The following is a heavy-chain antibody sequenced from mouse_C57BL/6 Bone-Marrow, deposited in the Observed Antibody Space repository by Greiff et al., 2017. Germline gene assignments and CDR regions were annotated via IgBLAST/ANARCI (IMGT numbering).Heavy chain of an antibody. V-gene: IGHV1-80*01. D-gene: IGHD5-5*01. CDR2: IYPGDGDT. CDR3: ARGLPFAY. J-gene: IGHJ3*01. Sequence: QVQLKQSGAELVKPGASVKISCKASGYAFSSSWMNWVKQRPGKGLEWIGQIYPGDGDTNYNGKFKGKATLTADTSSSTAYMQLSSLTSEDSAVYFCARGLPFAYWGQGTLVTVSA. CDR1: GYAFSSSW.